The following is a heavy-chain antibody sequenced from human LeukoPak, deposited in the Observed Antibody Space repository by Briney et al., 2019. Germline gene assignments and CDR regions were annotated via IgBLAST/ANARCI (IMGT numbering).Heavy chain of an antibody. CDR1: GGSISSSNYY. J-gene: IGHJ4*02. CDR3: ARERPYGDYFDY. Sequence: SETLSLTCTVSGGSISSSNYYWGWIRQPPGEGLEWIGNIYYSGSTYYNPSLKSRVTISVDTSKNQFSLKLSSVTAADTAVYYCARERPYGDYFDYWGQGTLVTVSS. CDR2: IYYSGST. V-gene: IGHV4-39*02. D-gene: IGHD4-17*01.